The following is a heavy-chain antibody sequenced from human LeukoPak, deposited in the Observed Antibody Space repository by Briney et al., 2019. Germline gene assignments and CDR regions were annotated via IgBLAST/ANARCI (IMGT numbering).Heavy chain of an antibody. V-gene: IGHV4-34*01. J-gene: IGHJ4*02. D-gene: IGHD3-22*01. CDR3: ARRWLTYYYDSSGYYKGRSGYFDY. CDR2: IDQSGST. Sequence: SETLPLTCAVYGGSFSGFYWSWVRQPPGKGLEWIGDIDQSGSTNYNPSLKSRVTMSVDTSKNQFSLKLSSVTAADTAVYYCARRWLTYYYDSSGYYKGRSGYFDYWGQGTLVTVSS. CDR1: GGSFSGFY.